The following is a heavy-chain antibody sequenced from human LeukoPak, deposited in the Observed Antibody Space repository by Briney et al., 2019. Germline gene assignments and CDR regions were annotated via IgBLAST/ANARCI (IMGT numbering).Heavy chain of an antibody. Sequence: NPSETLSLTCTVSGGSISSYYWSWIRQPPGKGLEWIGRIYYSGSTFYNPSLKSRVTISVDTSKNQLSLRLSSVTAADTAVYYCARHGSTDYFDYWGQGTLVTVSS. D-gene: IGHD2-2*03. J-gene: IGHJ4*02. CDR2: IYYSGST. CDR3: ARHGSTDYFDY. CDR1: GGSISSYY. V-gene: IGHV4-59*05.